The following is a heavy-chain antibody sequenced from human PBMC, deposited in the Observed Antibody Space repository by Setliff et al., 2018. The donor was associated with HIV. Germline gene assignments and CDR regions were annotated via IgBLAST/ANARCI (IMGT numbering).Heavy chain of an antibody. D-gene: IGHD3-22*01. J-gene: IGHJ5*02. Sequence: SETLSLTCTVSGGSISSGSYFWTWIRQPAGKGLEWIGRIYTSGSTNYNPSLKSRVTISVDTSKNQFSLKLTSVTAADTAIYYCARENGWLFGWFDPWGQGTPVTVSS. CDR3: ARENGWLFGWFDP. V-gene: IGHV4-61*02. CDR1: GGSISSGSYF. CDR2: IYTSGST.